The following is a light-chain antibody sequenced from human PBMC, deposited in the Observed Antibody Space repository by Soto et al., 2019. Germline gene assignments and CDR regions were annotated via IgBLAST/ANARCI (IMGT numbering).Light chain of an antibody. CDR1: TSDVGGYSY. J-gene: IGLJ3*02. CDR2: DVS. CDR3: CSSRGTYIWV. Sequence: QSALTQPRSVSGSPGQSVTISCTGTTSDVGGYSYVSWYQQHPGKAPKVMIYDVSKRPSGVPDRFSGSKSGNTASLTISGLQDDDEADYYCCSSRGTYIWVFGGGTKVTVL. V-gene: IGLV2-11*01.